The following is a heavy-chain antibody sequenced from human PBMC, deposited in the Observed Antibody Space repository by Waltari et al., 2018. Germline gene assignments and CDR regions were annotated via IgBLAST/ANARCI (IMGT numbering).Heavy chain of an antibody. J-gene: IGHJ5*02. D-gene: IGHD6-19*01. CDR2: IYYSGST. V-gene: IGHV4-39*01. CDR1: GGSISSSSYY. CDR3: ARHGFGSGWDWFDP. Sequence: QLQLQESGPGLVKPSETLSLTCTVSGGSISSSSYYWGWIRQPPGKGLEWIGSIYYSGSTYYNPSLKSRVTISVDTSKNQFSLKLSSVTAADTAVYYCARHGFGSGWDWFDPWGQGTLVTVSS.